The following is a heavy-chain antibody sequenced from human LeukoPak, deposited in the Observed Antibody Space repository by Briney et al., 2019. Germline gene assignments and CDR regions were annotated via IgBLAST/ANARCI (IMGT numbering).Heavy chain of an antibody. J-gene: IGHJ6*02. CDR1: GFNVNNAW. CDR3: AKAITIFGVARSGGMDV. Sequence: GGSLRLSCAASGFNVNNAWMSWVRQAPGKGLEWVAVISYDGSNKYYADPVKGRFTISRDNSKNALYLQMNGLRAEDTAIYYCAKAITIFGVARSGGMDVWGQGTTVTVSS. CDR2: ISYDGSNK. V-gene: IGHV3-30*18. D-gene: IGHD3-3*01.